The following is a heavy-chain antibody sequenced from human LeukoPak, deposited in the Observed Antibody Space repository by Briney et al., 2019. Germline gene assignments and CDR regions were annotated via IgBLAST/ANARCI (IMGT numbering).Heavy chain of an antibody. CDR3: AREYYFDSSYYYPVDY. CDR1: GLTFSSYG. Sequence: TGGSLRLSCVASGLTFSSYGMTWVRQAPGKGLEWVSSISSSSTYIYYADSVRGRFTISRDNAKNTLYLQLNSLRAEDTAVYYCAREYYFDSSYYYPVDYWGQGTLVTVSS. D-gene: IGHD3-22*01. V-gene: IGHV3-21*01. J-gene: IGHJ4*02. CDR2: ISSSSTYI.